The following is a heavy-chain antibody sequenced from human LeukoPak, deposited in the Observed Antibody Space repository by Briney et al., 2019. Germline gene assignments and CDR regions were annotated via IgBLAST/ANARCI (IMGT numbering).Heavy chain of an antibody. Sequence: PSETLSLTCAVYGGSFSGYYWSWIRQPPGKGLEWIGEINHSGSTNYNPSLKSRVTISVDTSKNQFSLKLSSVTAADTAVYYCARGYVLRYFDWLLSGWFDPWGQGTLVTASS. D-gene: IGHD3-9*01. CDR2: INHSGST. V-gene: IGHV4-34*01. CDR1: GGSFSGYY. J-gene: IGHJ5*02. CDR3: ARGYVLRYFDWLLSGWFDP.